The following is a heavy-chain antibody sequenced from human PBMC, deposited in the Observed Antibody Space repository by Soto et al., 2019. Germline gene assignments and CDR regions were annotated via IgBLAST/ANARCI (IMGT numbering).Heavy chain of an antibody. CDR3: ARDPTAYYDSSGYQPSFDY. CDR1: GYTFTSYG. J-gene: IGHJ4*02. V-gene: IGHV1-18*01. CDR2: ISAYNGNT. D-gene: IGHD3-22*01. Sequence: ASVKVSCKASGYTFTSYGISWVRQAPGQGLEWMGWISAYNGNTNYAQKLQGRVTMTTDTSTSTAYMELSSLRSEDTAVYYCARDPTAYYDSSGYQPSFDYWGQGTLVTVSS.